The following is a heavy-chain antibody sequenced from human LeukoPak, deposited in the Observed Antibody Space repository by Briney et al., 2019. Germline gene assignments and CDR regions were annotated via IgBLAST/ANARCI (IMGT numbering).Heavy chain of an antibody. CDR1: GFTFSSYA. V-gene: IGHV3-30-3*01. CDR2: ISYDGSNK. CDR3: AKEAGGYSYGYSDY. Sequence: GGSLRLSCAASGFTFSSYAMHWVRQAPGKGLEWVAVISYDGSNKYYADSVKGRFTISRDNSKNTLYLQMNSLRAEDTAVYYCAKEAGGYSYGYSDYWGQGTLVTVSS. J-gene: IGHJ4*02. D-gene: IGHD5-18*01.